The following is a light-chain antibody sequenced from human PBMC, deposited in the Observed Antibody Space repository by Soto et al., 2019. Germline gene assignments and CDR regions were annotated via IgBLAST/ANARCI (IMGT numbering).Light chain of an antibody. Sequence: EIVLTQSPGTLSLSPGERATLSCRASQSVSSNLAWYQQKPGQAPRLLIYGASTRATGIPARFIGNGSGTEFTLIISSLQSEDSAVYYCQQYNSWLWTFGQGTKVDIK. V-gene: IGKV3-15*01. J-gene: IGKJ1*01. CDR2: GAS. CDR3: QQYNSWLWT. CDR1: QSVSSN.